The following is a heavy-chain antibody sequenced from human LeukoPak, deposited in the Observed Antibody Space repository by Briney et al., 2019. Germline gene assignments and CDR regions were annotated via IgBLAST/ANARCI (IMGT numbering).Heavy chain of an antibody. CDR1: GFTFSSYT. CDR2: INSNGGST. Sequence: GGSLRLSCSASGFTFSSYTMHWVRLAPGKGLEYVSAINSNGGSTYYADSVKGRFTISRNNSKNTLYLQMSSLRPEGTAVYYCVKATWGSTGLFFDYWGQGTLVTVSS. J-gene: IGHJ4*02. CDR3: VKATWGSTGLFFDY. D-gene: IGHD7-27*01. V-gene: IGHV3-64D*09.